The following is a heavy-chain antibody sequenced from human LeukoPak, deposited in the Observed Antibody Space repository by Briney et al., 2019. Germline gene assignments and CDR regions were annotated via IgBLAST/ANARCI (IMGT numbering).Heavy chain of an antibody. V-gene: IGHV1-18*01. CDR2: INPNSGGT. D-gene: IGHD3-22*01. J-gene: IGHJ4*02. CDR3: ARIEENYDSSGYYYVGPSNFDY. Sequence: ASVKVSCKASGYTFTSYGISWVRQAPGQGLEWMGWINPNSGGTNYAQKFQGRVTMTTDTSTSTAYMELRSLRSDDTAVYYCARIEENYDSSGYYYVGPSNFDYWGQGTLVTVSS. CDR1: GYTFTSYG.